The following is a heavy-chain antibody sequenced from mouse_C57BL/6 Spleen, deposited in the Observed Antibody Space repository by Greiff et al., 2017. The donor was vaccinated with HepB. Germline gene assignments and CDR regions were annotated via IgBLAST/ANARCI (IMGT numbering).Heavy chain of an antibody. Sequence: EVHLVESGGGLVKPGGSLKLSCAASGFTFSDYGMHWVRQAPEKGLEWVAYISSGSSTIYYADTVKGRFTISRDNAKNTLFLQMTSLRSEDTAIYYCARIPYDSYAMDYWGQGTSVTVSS. CDR3: ARIPYDSYAMDY. J-gene: IGHJ4*01. CDR1: GFTFSDYG. D-gene: IGHD6-5*01. CDR2: ISSGSSTI. V-gene: IGHV5-17*01.